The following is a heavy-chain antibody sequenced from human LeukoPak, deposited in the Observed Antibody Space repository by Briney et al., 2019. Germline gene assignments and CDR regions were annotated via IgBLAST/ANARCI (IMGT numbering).Heavy chain of an antibody. Sequence: GGSLRLSCAASGFIFSTYSMNWVRQAPGKGLEGVSYISSSSSTIYYADSVKGRFTLSRDNAENSLYLQMNRLGAEDTAVYYCARDDNYNYYYTDGWGRGTTVTVSS. V-gene: IGHV3-48*01. J-gene: IGHJ6*03. D-gene: IGHD3-22*01. CDR1: GFIFSTYS. CDR2: ISSSSSTI. CDR3: ARDDNYNYYYTDG.